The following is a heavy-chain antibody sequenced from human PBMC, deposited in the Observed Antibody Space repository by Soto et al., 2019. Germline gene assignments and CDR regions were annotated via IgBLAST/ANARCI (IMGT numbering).Heavy chain of an antibody. V-gene: IGHV1-18*04. J-gene: IGHJ5*02. CDR2: ISAYNGNT. CDR1: GYTFTSYG. D-gene: IGHD6-13*01. CDR3: ARDPEQLGLDGWFDP. Sequence: QVQLVQSGAEVNKPGASVKVSCKASGYTFTSYGISWVRQAPGQGLEWMGWISAYNGNTNYAQKLQGRVTMTTDTSTSTAYMELRSLRSDDTAVYYCARDPEQLGLDGWFDPWGQGTLVTVSS.